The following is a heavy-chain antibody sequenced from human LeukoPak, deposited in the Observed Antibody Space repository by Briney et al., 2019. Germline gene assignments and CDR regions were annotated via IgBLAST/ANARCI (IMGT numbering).Heavy chain of an antibody. J-gene: IGHJ4*02. V-gene: IGHV3-7*01. CDR2: IKQDGSQT. CDR3: ARKGLPDY. Sequence: GSLRLSCAASGFTFSDYWMAWVRQAPGEGLEWMANIKQDGSQTYYVDSVKGRFTISRDNAKNSLYLQMNSLRAEDTALYYCARKGLPDYWGQGTLVTVSS. CDR1: GFTFSDYW.